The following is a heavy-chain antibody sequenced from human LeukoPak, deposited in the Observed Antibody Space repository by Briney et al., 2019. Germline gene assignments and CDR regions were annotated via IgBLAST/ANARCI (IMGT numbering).Heavy chain of an antibody. Sequence: SETLSLTCTVSGVSISNYYWSWIRQPPGKGLEWIGYIHYSGSTYYNPSLKSRVTISVDTSKNQFSLKLSSVTAADTAVYYCARSGVQGRGYSSSWLFDYWGQGTLVTVSS. D-gene: IGHD6-13*01. J-gene: IGHJ4*02. CDR2: IHYSGST. CDR3: ARSGVQGRGYSSSWLFDY. V-gene: IGHV4-59*12. CDR1: GVSISNYY.